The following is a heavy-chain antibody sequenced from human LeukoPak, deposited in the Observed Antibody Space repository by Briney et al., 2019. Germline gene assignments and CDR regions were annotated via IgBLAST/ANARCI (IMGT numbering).Heavy chain of an antibody. CDR2: IKQDGSEK. V-gene: IGHV3-7*01. Sequence: GGSLRLSCAASEFTFSSYWMTWVRQAPGKGLEWVANIKQDGSEKYYVDSVKGRFTISRDNAKNSLYLQMNSLRAEDTAVYYCARDAELLRYFDWLLPFDYWGQGTLVTVSS. CDR1: EFTFSSYW. CDR3: ARDAELLRYFDWLLPFDY. J-gene: IGHJ4*02. D-gene: IGHD3-9*01.